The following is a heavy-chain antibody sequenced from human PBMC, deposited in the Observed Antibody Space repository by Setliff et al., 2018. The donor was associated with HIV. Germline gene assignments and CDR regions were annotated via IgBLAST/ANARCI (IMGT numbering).Heavy chain of an antibody. CDR2: IYYSGST. CDR3: ARVGRGAAAPYYYYYYMDV. J-gene: IGHJ6*03. CDR1: RGSITSGGYY. Sequence: PSETLSLTCTVSRGSITSGGYYWSWIRQLPGKGLEWIGYIYYSGSTNYNPSLKSRVTISVDTSKNQFSLKLSSVTAADTAVYYCARVGRGAAAPYYYYYYMDVWGKGTTVTVSS. V-gene: IGHV4-61*08. D-gene: IGHD2-2*01.